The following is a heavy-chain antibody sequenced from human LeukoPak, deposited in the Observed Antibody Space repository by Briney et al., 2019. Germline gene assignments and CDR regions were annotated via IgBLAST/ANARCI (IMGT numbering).Heavy chain of an antibody. CDR3: AKGYILTGYYPFGVDY. CDR2: ISGSGGST. J-gene: IGHJ4*02. Sequence: GGSLGLSCAASGFTFSSYAMSWVRQAPGKGLEWVSAISGSGGSTYYADSVKGRFTISRDNSKNTLYLQMNSLRAEDTAVYYCAKGYILTGYYPFGVDYWGQGTLVTVSS. CDR1: GFTFSSYA. V-gene: IGHV3-23*01. D-gene: IGHD3-9*01.